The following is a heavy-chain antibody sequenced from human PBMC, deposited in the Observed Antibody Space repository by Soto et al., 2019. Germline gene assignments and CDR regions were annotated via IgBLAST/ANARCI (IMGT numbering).Heavy chain of an antibody. D-gene: IGHD4-17*01. CDR3: ARASLNDYGDPDFDY. J-gene: IGHJ4*02. CDR1: GYTLTELS. CDR2: FDPEDGET. Sequence: ASVKVSCKVSGYTLTELSMHWVLQAPGKGLEWMGGFDPEDGETIYAQKFQGRVTMTEDTSTDTAYMELSSLRSEDTAVYYCARASLNDYGDPDFDYWGQGTLVTVSS. V-gene: IGHV1-24*01.